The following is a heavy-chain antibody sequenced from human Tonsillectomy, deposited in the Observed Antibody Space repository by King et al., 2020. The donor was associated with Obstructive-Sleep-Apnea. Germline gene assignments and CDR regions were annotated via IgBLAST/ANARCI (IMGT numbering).Heavy chain of an antibody. V-gene: IGHV3-9*01. D-gene: IGHD3-10*01. CDR3: AKDVVNYGAGRYGMDV. J-gene: IGHJ6*02. CDR1: GFTFDEYA. Sequence: VQLVESGGALVQPGRSLRLSCVASGFTFDEYAMYWVRQAPGKGLGWVSGITWNSGSIGYADFVKGRFTISRDNARKSLYLQMNSLSAEDTALYYCAKDVVNYGAGRYGMDVWGQGTTVTVSS. CDR2: ITWNSGSI.